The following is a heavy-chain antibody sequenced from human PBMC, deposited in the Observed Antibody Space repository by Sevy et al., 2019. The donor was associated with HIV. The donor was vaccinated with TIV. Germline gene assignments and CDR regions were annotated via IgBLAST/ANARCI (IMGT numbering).Heavy chain of an antibody. CDR1: GFTFSSYA. V-gene: IGHV3-23*01. CDR3: AKDRWDCSSTSCGRNRYYFDY. CDR2: ISGSGGST. D-gene: IGHD2-2*01. Sequence: GGSLRLSCAASGFTFSSYAMSWVRQAPGKGLEWVSAISGSGGSTYYADSVKGRFTISRDNSKNTLHLQMNSLRAEDTAVYYCAKDRWDCSSTSCGRNRYYFDYWGQGTLVTVSS. J-gene: IGHJ4*02.